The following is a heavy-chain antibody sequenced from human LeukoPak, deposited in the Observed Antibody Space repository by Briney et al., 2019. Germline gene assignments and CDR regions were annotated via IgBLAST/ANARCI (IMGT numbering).Heavy chain of an antibody. CDR3: ATGSVRYSASWYSQEGDY. CDR2: IYSSGTT. D-gene: IGHD6-13*01. J-gene: IGHJ4*02. Sequence: GGSLRLSCAASGFTVGSNYMSWVRQASGKGLEWVSIIYSSGTTHYADSVNGRFTISRDNSKNTLYLQMNSLRAEDTAVYYCATGSVRYSASWYSQEGDYWGQGTLVTVSS. V-gene: IGHV3-53*01. CDR1: GFTVGSNY.